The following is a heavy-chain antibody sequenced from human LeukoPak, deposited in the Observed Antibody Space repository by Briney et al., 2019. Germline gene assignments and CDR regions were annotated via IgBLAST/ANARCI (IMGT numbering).Heavy chain of an antibody. V-gene: IGHV4-59*12. D-gene: IGHD1-26*01. CDR2: IYYSGST. J-gene: IGHJ4*02. CDR3: AREPIVGATASDY. CDR1: GGSISSYY. Sequence: SETLSLTCTVSGGSISSYYWSWIRQPPGKGLEWIGYIYYSGSTNYNPSLKSRVTISVDTSKNQFSLKLSSVTAADTAVYYCAREPIVGATASDYWGQGTLVTVSS.